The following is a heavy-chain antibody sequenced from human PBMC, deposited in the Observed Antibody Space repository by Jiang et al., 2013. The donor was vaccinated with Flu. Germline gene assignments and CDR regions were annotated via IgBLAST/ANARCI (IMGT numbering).Heavy chain of an antibody. CDR1: GGSISSSSYY. D-gene: IGHD4-17*01. CDR3: ARRTTDLKDAFDI. CDR2: IYYSGST. Sequence: GSGLVKPSETLSLTCTVSGGSISSSSYYRGWIRQPPGKGLEWIGSIYYSGSTYYNPSLKSRVTISVDTSKNQFSLKLSSVTAADTAVYYCARRTTDLKDAFDIWGQGTMVTVSS. V-gene: IGHV4-39*01. J-gene: IGHJ3*02.